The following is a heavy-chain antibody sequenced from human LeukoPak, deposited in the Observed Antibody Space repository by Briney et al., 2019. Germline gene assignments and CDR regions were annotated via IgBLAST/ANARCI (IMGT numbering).Heavy chain of an antibody. CDR1: GGSFSDYY. CDR3: VREMSISDAVVVTFSDYYYYTMDV. D-gene: IGHD3-22*01. CDR2: INHSGSP. J-gene: IGHJ6*02. V-gene: IGHV4-34*01. Sequence: KSSETLSLTCAVYGGSFSDYYWTWIRQPPGKGLEWIGEINHSGSPNNNPSLKSRVSISFDTSKNQFSLKLTSVTAADTAVYYCVREMSISDAVVVTFSDYYYYTMDVWGQGTTVTVSS.